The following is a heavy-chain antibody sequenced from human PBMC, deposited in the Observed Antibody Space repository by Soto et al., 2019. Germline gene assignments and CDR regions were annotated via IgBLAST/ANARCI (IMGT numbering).Heavy chain of an antibody. J-gene: IGHJ4*02. D-gene: IGHD3-3*01. Sequence: QVQLVQSGAEVKKPGSSVKVSCKASGGTFSSSAISWVRQAPGQGLEWMGGIIPIFGTANYAQKFQGRVMITADESTRTADMERSSLSTEGTAVYFLGGGGDWSHYEYWGQGTLVTVSS. CDR3: GGGGDWSHYEY. V-gene: IGHV1-69*01. CDR2: IIPIFGTA. CDR1: GGTFSSSA.